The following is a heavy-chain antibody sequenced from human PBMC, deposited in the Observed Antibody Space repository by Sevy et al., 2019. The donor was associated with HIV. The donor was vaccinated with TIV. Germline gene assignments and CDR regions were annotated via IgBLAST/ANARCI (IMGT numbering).Heavy chain of an antibody. J-gene: IGHJ4*02. CDR2: ISRTGGNT. CDR1: GFTFGSYM. CDR3: VKGGRDVFNPDLDF. Sequence: GGSLRLSCAGSGFTFGSYMMNWVRQAPGRGLEWMSRISRTGGNTEYGDSAKGGFTISRDNSKNTVYLQMKALRAEDTALYYCVKGGRDVFNPDLDFWGQGILVTVSS. V-gene: IGHV3-23*01. D-gene: IGHD3-16*01.